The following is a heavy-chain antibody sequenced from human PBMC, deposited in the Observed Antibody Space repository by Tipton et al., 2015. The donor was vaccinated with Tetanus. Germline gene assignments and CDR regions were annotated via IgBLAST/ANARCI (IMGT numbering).Heavy chain of an antibody. CDR1: GDSIRSEDYY. Sequence: LRLSFSVSGDSIRSEDYYWGWIRQSQGKGLEWLGYIYYSGSTYNNPSLKSRVSISLDASKNQFSLSLNSVTAADSATYYCARLTCSSPSCYYYYYYYVDVWGTGTAVAVSS. CDR3: ARLTCSSPSCYYYYYYYVDV. J-gene: IGHJ6*03. CDR2: IYYSGST. V-gene: IGHV4-30-4*01. D-gene: IGHD2-2*01.